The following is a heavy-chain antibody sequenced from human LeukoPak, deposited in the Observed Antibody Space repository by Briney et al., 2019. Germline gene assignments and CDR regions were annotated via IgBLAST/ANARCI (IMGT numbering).Heavy chain of an antibody. D-gene: IGHD6-19*01. CDR2: IYHSGST. V-gene: IGHV4-4*02. CDR3: AGDSAYSSGRISRFDY. J-gene: IGHJ4*02. CDR1: GGSISSSNW. Sequence: SETLSLTCAVSGGSISSSNWWSWVRQPPGKGLEWIGEIYHSGSTNYNPSLKSRVTISVDKSKNQFSLKLSSVTAADTAVYYCAGDSAYSSGRISRFDYWGQGTLVTVSS.